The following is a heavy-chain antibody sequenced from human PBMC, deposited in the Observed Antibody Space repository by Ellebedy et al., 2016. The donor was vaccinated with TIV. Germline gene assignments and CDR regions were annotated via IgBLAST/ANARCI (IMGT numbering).Heavy chain of an antibody. CDR2: ISSNGGST. Sequence: GESLKISCSASGFTFSSYAMHWVRQAPGKGLEYVSAISSNGGSTYYADSVKGRFTISRHSSKNMLYLQMNALRLEDTAVYYCASPGYYGPFDHWGRGTLVTVSS. V-gene: IGHV3-64*04. CDR3: ASPGYYGPFDH. J-gene: IGHJ4*02. CDR1: GFTFSSYA. D-gene: IGHD3-3*01.